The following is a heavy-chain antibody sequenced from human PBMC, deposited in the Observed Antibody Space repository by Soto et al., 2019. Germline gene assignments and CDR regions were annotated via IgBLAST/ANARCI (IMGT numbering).Heavy chain of an antibody. CDR3: ARLGSIASDDFDY. Sequence: QVQLQESGPGLVKPSETLSLTCTVSGGSISSSYWSWIRQPPGKGLEWTGYIYHSGSTNYNPSLKRRVTISVDTSKNQFSLKLSSVTAADTAVYYCARLGSIASDDFDYWGQGTLVTVSS. J-gene: IGHJ4*02. CDR2: IYHSGST. CDR1: GGSISSSY. D-gene: IGHD6-25*01. V-gene: IGHV4-59*08.